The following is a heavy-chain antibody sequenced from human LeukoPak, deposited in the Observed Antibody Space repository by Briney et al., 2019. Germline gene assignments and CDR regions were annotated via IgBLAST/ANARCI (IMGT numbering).Heavy chain of an antibody. CDR1: GVSISSSNW. Sequence: PSGTLSLTCAVSGVSISSSNWWHWVRQPPGKGLEWIGEIYHSGSTNYNPSLKSRVTISIDTSKNQFSLRLSSVTAADTAVYYCARGRGGYYDSSGYYPYSYWGQGTLVTVSS. CDR3: ARGRGGYYDSSGYYPYSY. J-gene: IGHJ4*02. V-gene: IGHV4-4*02. D-gene: IGHD3-22*01. CDR2: IYHSGST.